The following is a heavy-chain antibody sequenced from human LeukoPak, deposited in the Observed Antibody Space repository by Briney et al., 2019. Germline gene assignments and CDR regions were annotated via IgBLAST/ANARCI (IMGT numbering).Heavy chain of an antibody. CDR1: GDSVCINTGI. CDR3: ARDKVLNGFDI. CDR2: TYYRSKWFI. D-gene: IGHD2-8*02. J-gene: IGHJ3*02. V-gene: IGHV6-1*01. Sequence: SQTLSLTCAISGDSVCINTGIWNWVRQSPSRGLEWLGRTYYRSKWFIDYALSVKGRMTINPDTSKNQFSLQLNSVTPEDTAVYYCARDKVLNGFDIWGQGTMVTVSS.